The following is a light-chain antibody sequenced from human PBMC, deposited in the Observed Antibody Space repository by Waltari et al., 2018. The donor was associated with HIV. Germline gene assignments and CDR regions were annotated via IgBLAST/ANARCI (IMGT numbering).Light chain of an antibody. Sequence: QSALTQPPSASGSLGQSVTISCTGSNSDIGAYDFVSWFQQHPHRAPKLLLYEVTRRPATVSDRFSGSRSGNTAFLTVAGLQPDDEATYFCSSYGDSLKVLFGGGTNVTVL. J-gene: IGLJ2*01. V-gene: IGLV2-8*01. CDR3: SSYGDSLKVL. CDR2: EVT. CDR1: NSDIGAYDF.